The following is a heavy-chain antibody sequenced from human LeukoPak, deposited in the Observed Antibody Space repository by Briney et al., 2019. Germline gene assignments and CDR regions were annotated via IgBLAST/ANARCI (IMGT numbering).Heavy chain of an antibody. J-gene: IGHJ4*02. V-gene: IGHV5-10-1*01. CDR3: ARPYYDSSGYYY. CDR1: RYSFTSYW. CDR2: IDPSDSYT. Sequence: GESLWISCEGSRYSFTSYWISWVRQMPGKGLECMGRIDPSDSYTNYSPSFHGHVTISADKSISTAYLQWSSLKASDTAMYYCARPYYDSSGYYYWGQGTLVTVSS. D-gene: IGHD3-22*01.